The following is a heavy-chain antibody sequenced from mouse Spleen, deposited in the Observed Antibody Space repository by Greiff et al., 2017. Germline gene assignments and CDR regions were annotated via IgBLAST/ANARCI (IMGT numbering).Heavy chain of an antibody. CDR3: ARKDDGDYVDYYAMDY. Sequence: QVQLKQSGPGLVQPSQSLSITCTVSGFSLTSYGVHWVRQSPGKGLEWLGVIWSGGSTDYNAAFISRLSISKDNSKSQVFFKMNSLQADDTAIYYCARKDDGDYVDYYAMDYWGQGTSVTVSS. J-gene: IGHJ4*01. CDR1: GFSLTSYG. V-gene: IGHV2-2*01. D-gene: IGHD2-3*01. CDR2: IWSGGST.